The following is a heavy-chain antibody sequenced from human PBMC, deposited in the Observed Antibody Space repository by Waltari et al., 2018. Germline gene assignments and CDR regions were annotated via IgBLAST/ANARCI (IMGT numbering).Heavy chain of an antibody. J-gene: IGHJ4*02. CDR1: GFTFSAHG. D-gene: IGHD2-2*01. CDR3: ARDTSASQAYFDF. V-gene: IGHV3-33*07. Sequence: VQLVESGGRVVQPGRSLRLSCEASGFTFSAHGMHWVRQAPGKGLEWLAVIWYDGGDEYYGDSVRGRITISRDNSKNTLYLEMNSLRVEDTAIYYCARDTSASQAYFDFWGQGTLVSVSS. CDR2: IWYDGGDE.